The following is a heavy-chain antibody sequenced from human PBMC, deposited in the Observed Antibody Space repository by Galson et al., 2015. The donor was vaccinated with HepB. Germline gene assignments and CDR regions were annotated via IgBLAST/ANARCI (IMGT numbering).Heavy chain of an antibody. V-gene: IGHV3-49*04. CDR2: IRSKAYGGTT. D-gene: IGHD3-22*01. J-gene: IGHJ4*02. CDR3: MYYYDSSGYFVDY. CDR1: GFTFGDYA. Sequence: SLRLSCAASGFTFGDYAMSWVRQAPGKGLEWVGFIRSKAYGGTTEYAASVKGRFTISRDDSKSIAYLQMNSLKTEDTAVYYPMYYYDSSGYFVDYWGQGTLVTVSS.